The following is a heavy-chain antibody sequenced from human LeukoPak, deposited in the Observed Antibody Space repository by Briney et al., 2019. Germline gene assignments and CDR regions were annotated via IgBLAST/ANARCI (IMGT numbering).Heavy chain of an antibody. CDR1: GYTFTSYD. J-gene: IGHJ5*02. CDR3: GRGRRGSGSPYNWFDP. CDR2: MNPNSGNT. Sequence: ASVKVSCKASGYTFTSYDINRGRQATGQGLEWMGWMNPNSGNTDYAQKFQGRVTITRNTSISTAYMELSSLRSEDTAVYYCGRGRRGSGSPYNWFDPWGEGTLVTVSS. D-gene: IGHD1-26*01. V-gene: IGHV1-8*03.